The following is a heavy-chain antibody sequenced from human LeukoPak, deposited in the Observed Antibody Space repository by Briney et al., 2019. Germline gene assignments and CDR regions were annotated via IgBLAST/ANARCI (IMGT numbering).Heavy chain of an antibody. Sequence: GGSLRLSCAASGFTFSSYGMHWARQAPGKGLEWVAFIRYDGSDKYYADSVKGRFTISRDNSKNTLYLQMNSLRAEDTAVYYCAKVYSSSWYYYYYYYMDVWGKGTTVTISS. J-gene: IGHJ6*03. V-gene: IGHV3-30*02. CDR1: GFTFSSYG. CDR2: IRYDGSDK. D-gene: IGHD6-13*01. CDR3: AKVYSSSWYYYYYYYMDV.